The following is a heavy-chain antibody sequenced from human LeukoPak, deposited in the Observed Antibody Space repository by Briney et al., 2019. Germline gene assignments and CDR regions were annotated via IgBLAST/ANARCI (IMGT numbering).Heavy chain of an antibody. D-gene: IGHD6-19*01. CDR1: GGSISRYY. V-gene: IGHV4-59*01. CDR2: ISYSGGT. J-gene: IGHJ4*02. Sequence: PSETLSLTCTVSGGSISRYYWSWIRQPPGKGLEWIGYISYSGGTNYNPSHKSRVTISVDTSKNQHSLKLSSVTAADTAVYYCARDLDNRGWYVFDYWGQGNLVTVSS. CDR3: ARDLDNRGWYVFDY.